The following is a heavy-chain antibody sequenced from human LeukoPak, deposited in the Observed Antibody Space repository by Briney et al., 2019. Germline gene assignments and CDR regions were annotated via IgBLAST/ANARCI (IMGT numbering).Heavy chain of an antibody. Sequence: SQTLSLTCAISGDSVASNFAAWNWLRQSPSRGLEWLGRTYYRSRWIYEYTMSVQSRITITPDTSKNQFSLQLNFVTPEDTAVYYCAGESGDYVKFDYWGQGTLVTVSS. CDR3: AGESGDYVKFDY. J-gene: IGHJ4*02. CDR2: TYYRSRWIY. D-gene: IGHD3-16*01. CDR1: GDSVASNFAA. V-gene: IGHV6-1*01.